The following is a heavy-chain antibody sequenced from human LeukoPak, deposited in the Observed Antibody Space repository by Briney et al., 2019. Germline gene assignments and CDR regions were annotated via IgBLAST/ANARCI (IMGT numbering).Heavy chain of an antibody. J-gene: IGHJ4*02. CDR1: GVSISSSYW. D-gene: IGHD6-13*01. Sequence: PSETLSLTCVVSGVSISSSYWWSWVRQSPEKGLEWIGEIYHSGSTSYNPSLRSRVTMSVDKSKNQFSLQLSSVTAADTAVYYCARDGDIAAAAPGDYWGQGTLVTVSS. CDR2: IYHSGST. V-gene: IGHV4-4*02. CDR3: ARDGDIAAAAPGDY.